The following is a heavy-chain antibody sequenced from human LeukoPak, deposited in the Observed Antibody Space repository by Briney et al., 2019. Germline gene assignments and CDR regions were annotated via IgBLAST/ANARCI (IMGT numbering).Heavy chain of an antibody. J-gene: IGHJ4*02. Sequence: GGSLRLSCAASGFTFSDYYMSWVRQAPGKGLEWVANIKQDGSEKYYVDSVKGRFTISRDNAKNSLYLQMNSLRAEDTAVYYCARVAVAGMLIDYWGQGTLVTVSS. V-gene: IGHV3-7*01. CDR1: GFTFSDYY. CDR2: IKQDGSEK. D-gene: IGHD6-19*01. CDR3: ARVAVAGMLIDY.